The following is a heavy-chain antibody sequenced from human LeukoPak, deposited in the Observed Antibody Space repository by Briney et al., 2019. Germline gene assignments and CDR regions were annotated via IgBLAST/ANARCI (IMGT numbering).Heavy chain of an antibody. CDR3: ARVEMGAPELFPEAFDI. J-gene: IGHJ3*02. Sequence: ASVTVSCRASGYTFTSYAMNWVRQAPGQGLEWMGWINTNTGNPTYAQGFTGRFVFSLDTSVSTAYLQISSLKAEDTAVYYCARVEMGAPELFPEAFDIWGQGTMVTVSS. D-gene: IGHD1-26*01. CDR2: INTNTGNP. V-gene: IGHV7-4-1*02. CDR1: GYTFTSYA.